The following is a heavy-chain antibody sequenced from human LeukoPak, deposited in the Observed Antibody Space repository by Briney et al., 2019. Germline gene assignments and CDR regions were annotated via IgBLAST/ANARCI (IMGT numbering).Heavy chain of an antibody. CDR3: ARGRITMVRGAPLWFDP. CDR1: GFYFANYA. CDR2: INHSGST. J-gene: IGHJ5*02. D-gene: IGHD3-10*01. V-gene: IGHV4-34*01. Sequence: GSLRLSCAASGFYFANYAMSWVRQPPGKGLEWIGEINHSGSTNYNSSLKSRVTISVDTSKNQFSLKLSSVTAADTAVYYCARGRITMVRGAPLWFDPWGQGTLVTVSS.